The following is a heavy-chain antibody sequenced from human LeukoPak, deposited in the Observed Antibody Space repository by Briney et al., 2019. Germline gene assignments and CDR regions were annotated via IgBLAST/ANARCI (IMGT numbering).Heavy chain of an antibody. D-gene: IGHD5-18*01. CDR1: GYTFTGYY. CDR3: ARVGQLWFLGAFDI. J-gene: IGHJ3*02. V-gene: IGHV1-2*02. Sequence: GASVKVSCKASGYTFTGYYMHWVRQAPGQGLEWMGWINPNSGGTNYAQKFQGRVTMTRDTSISTAYMELSRLRSDDTAVYYCARVGQLWFLGAFDIWGQGTMVTVSS. CDR2: INPNSGGT.